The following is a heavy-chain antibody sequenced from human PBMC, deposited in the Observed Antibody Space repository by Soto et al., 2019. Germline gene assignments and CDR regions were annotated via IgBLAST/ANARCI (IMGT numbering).Heavy chain of an antibody. V-gene: IGHV1-18*04. CDR3: ARSTYYDYVWGSYRPKPYAFDI. Sequence: QVQLVQSGAEVKKPGASVKVSCKASGYTFTSYGISWVRQAPGQGLEWMGWISAYNGNTNYAQKLQGRVTMTTDTATSTAYMELRSLRSDDTAVYYCARSTYYDYVWGSYRPKPYAFDIWGQGTMVTVSS. CDR2: ISAYNGNT. J-gene: IGHJ3*02. D-gene: IGHD3-16*02. CDR1: GYTFTSYG.